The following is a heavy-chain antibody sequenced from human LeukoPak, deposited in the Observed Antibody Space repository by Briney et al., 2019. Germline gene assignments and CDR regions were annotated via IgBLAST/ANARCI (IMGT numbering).Heavy chain of an antibody. CDR3: ARGVFNAAAGTGFDP. CDR1: GYTLTELS. CDR2: FDPEDGET. Sequence: ASVKVSCKVSGYTLTELSMHWVRRAPGKGLEWMGGFDPEDGETIYAQKFQGRVTITRNTSISTAYMELSSLRSEDTAVYYCARGVFNAAAGTGFDPWGQGTLVTVSS. D-gene: IGHD6-13*01. V-gene: IGHV1-24*01. J-gene: IGHJ5*02.